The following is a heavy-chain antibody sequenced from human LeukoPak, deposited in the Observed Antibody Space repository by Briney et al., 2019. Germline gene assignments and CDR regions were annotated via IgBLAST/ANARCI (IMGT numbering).Heavy chain of an antibody. CDR3: ARVSTVTTSNYYYGMDV. CDR1: GDSFSSNSAA. Sequence: SQTLSLTCAISGDSFSSNSAAWNWIRQSPSRGLEWLGRTYYRSKWYNDYAVSVKSRITINPDTSKSQFSLQLNSVTPEDTAVYYCARVSTVTTSNYYYGMDVWGQGTTVTVSS. CDR2: TYYRSKWYN. J-gene: IGHJ6*02. V-gene: IGHV6-1*01. D-gene: IGHD4-17*01.